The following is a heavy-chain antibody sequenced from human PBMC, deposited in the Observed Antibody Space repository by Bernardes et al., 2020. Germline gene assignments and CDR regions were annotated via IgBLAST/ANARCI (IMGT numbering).Heavy chain of an antibody. Sequence: SETLSLTCAVDGGSFSGYYWSWIRQPPGKGLEWIGELNHSGSTNHNPSLKSRVTLSVDTSKNQLSLKLSSVTAADTAVYYCAREGVVPAKSFDYWGQGTLVTVSS. CDR3: AREGVVPAKSFDY. J-gene: IGHJ4*02. D-gene: IGHD2-2*01. CDR2: LNHSGST. CDR1: GGSFSGYY. V-gene: IGHV4-34*01.